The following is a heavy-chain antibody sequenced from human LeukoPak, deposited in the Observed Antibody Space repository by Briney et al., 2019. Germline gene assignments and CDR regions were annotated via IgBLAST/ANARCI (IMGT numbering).Heavy chain of an antibody. Sequence: ASVTVSCKAAGYTFTTYDINWVRQAPGQGLEWMGWMNPNSGNTGYAQKFQGRVTMTRNTSISTAYMELTSLRSEDTAVYYCARGKQWLTPFAPWGQGTLVTVSS. V-gene: IGHV1-8*01. CDR2: MNPNSGNT. CDR1: GYTFTTYD. J-gene: IGHJ5*02. CDR3: ARGKQWLTPFAP. D-gene: IGHD6-19*01.